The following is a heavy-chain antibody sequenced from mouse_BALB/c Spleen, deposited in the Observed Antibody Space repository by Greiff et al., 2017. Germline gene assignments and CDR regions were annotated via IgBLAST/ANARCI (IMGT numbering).Heavy chain of an antibody. CDR1: GYTFTSYW. CDR3: ARSGTWYAMDY. J-gene: IGHJ4*01. V-gene: IGHV1-7*01. D-gene: IGHD4-1*01. CDR2: INPSTGYT. Sequence: VQLQQSGAELAKPGASVKMSCKASGYTFTSYWMHWVKQRPGQGLEWIGYINPSTGYTEYNQKFKDKATLTADKSSSTAYMQLSSLTSEDSAVYYCARSGTWYAMDYWGQGTSVTVSS.